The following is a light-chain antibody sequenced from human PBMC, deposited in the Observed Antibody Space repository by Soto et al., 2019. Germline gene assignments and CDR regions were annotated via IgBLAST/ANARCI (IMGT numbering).Light chain of an antibody. Sequence: IQINQYPSTLSASVGERVTITCRASQTISNWLAWYQQKPGKAPKLLIYDASSLQSGVPSRFSGSGSGTEFTLTISSLQPDDFATYYCQQYSNYSPWTFGQGTKVDIK. CDR2: DAS. J-gene: IGKJ1*01. V-gene: IGKV1-5*01. CDR1: QTISNW. CDR3: QQYSNYSPWT.